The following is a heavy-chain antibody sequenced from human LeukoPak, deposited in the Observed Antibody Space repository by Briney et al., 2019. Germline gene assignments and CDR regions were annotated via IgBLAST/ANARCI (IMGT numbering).Heavy chain of an antibody. V-gene: IGHV3-33*01. D-gene: IGHD6-13*01. Sequence: PGRSLRLPCAASGFTFSSYGMHWVRQAPGKGLEWVAVIWYDGSNKYYADSVKGRFTISRDNSKNTLYLQMNSLRAEDTAVYYCARGKGYSSSWNAFDIWGQGTMVIVSS. CDR2: IWYDGSNK. CDR3: ARGKGYSSSWNAFDI. J-gene: IGHJ3*02. CDR1: GFTFSSYG.